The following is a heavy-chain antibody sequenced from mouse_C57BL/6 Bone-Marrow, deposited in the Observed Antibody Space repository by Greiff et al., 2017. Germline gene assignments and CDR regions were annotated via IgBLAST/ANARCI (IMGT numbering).Heavy chain of an antibody. V-gene: IGHV14-4*01. CDR1: GFNIKDDY. CDR2: IDPENGDT. D-gene: IGHD1-3*01. J-gene: IGHJ4*01. CDR3: TTSGGGTYAMDY. Sequence: VHVKQSGAELVRPGASVKLSCTASGFNIKDDYMHWVKQRPEQGLEWIGWIDPENGDTEYASKFQGKATITADTSSNTAYLQLSSLTSEDTAVYYCTTSGGGTYAMDYWGQGTSVTVSS.